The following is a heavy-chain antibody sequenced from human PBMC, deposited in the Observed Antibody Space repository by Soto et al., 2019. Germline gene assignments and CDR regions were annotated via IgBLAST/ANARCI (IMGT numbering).Heavy chain of an antibody. CDR2: IGAYNGNT. J-gene: IGHJ4*02. Sequence: QVQLVQSGAEVKKPGASVKVSCKASGYTFTSYGISWVRQAPGQGLEWMGWIGAYNGNTNYAQKLQGRVTMTTDTSTSTANRELRSLRSDDTAMYYCARDPFNIVLATDRSFDYWAREPWSPSPQ. D-gene: IGHD2-21*01. CDR3: ARDPFNIVLATDRSFDY. CDR1: GYTFTSYG. V-gene: IGHV1-18*01.